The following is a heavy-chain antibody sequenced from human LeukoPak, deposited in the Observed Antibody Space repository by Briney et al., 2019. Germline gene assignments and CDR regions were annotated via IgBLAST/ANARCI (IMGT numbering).Heavy chain of an antibody. CDR2: IYYSGST. J-gene: IGHJ5*02. CDR3: ARRSSLVVPAAIPYNSNWFDP. Sequence: PSETLSLTCTVSGGSISSSSYYWGWIRQPPGKGLEWIVSIYYSGSTYYNPSLKSRVTISVDTSKNQFSLKLSSVTAADTAVYYCARRSSLVVPAAIPYNSNWFDPWGQGTLVTVSS. D-gene: IGHD2-2*02. CDR1: GGSISSSSYY. V-gene: IGHV4-39*01.